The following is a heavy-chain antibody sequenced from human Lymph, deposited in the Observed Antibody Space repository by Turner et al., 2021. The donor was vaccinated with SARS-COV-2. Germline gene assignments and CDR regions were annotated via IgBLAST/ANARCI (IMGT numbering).Heavy chain of an antibody. V-gene: IGHV3-30-3*01. CDR2: ISFEGNNE. CDR1: GFTFSSYA. D-gene: IGHD3-10*01. Sequence: QVQLVESGGGVVQPGRSLRLSCAASGFTFSSYAMHWVRQAPGKGLEWVAVISFEGNNEYNTDAVKGRFTISRDNSENTLYLQLNSLRPEDTAVYYCARGDYYGSGTYPGKTFDYWGQGTLVTVSS. CDR3: ARGDYYGSGTYPGKTFDY. J-gene: IGHJ4*02.